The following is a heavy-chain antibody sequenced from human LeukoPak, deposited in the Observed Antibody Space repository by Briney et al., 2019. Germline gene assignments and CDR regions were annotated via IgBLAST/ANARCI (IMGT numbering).Heavy chain of an antibody. Sequence: PGGSLRPSCAASGCTFSRYWMHWVRQAPGKGLVWVSGIVSDGSGTRYADSVRRRCTISRDNGKNTLYLQMDSLRAEDTALYYCARGGSPREGLGDAFDIWGRGTMVTVSS. J-gene: IGHJ3*02. CDR3: ARGGSPREGLGDAFDI. D-gene: IGHD1-26*01. CDR1: GCTFSRYW. V-gene: IGHV3-74*01. CDR2: IVSDGSGT.